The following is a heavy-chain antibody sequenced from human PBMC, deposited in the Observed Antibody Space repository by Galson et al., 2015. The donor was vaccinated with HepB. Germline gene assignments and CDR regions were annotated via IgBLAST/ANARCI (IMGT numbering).Heavy chain of an antibody. CDR2: INHSGST. V-gene: IGHV4-34*01. J-gene: IGHJ3*02. Sequence: SETLSLTCAVYGGSFSGYYWSWIRQPPGKGLEWIGEINHSGSTNYNPSLKSRVTISVDTSKNQFSLKLSSVTAADTAVYYCARGYPPYYSSGYYQLNAFDIWGQGTMVTVSP. CDR1: GGSFSGYY. CDR3: ARGYPPYYSSGYYQLNAFDI. D-gene: IGHD3-22*01.